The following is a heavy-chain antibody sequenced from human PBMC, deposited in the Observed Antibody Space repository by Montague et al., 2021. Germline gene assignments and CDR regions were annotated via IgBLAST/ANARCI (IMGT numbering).Heavy chain of an antibody. CDR3: ARGEGVVPAARFDF. J-gene: IGHJ4*02. V-gene: IGHV4-4*09. D-gene: IGHD3-16*01. CDR2: FAQSVASGASGST. CDR1: GGSISTYY. Sequence: SETLSLTCAVSGGSISTYYWTWIRRSPGKGLEYIGYFAQSVASGASGSTNYHPSLRGRVTVSVDSSKNQVSLKMTSVTATDTGVYYCARGEGVVPAARFDFWGRGTLVTVSS.